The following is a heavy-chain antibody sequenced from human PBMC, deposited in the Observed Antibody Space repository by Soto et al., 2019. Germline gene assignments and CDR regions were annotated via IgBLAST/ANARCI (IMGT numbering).Heavy chain of an antibody. D-gene: IGHD4-17*01. Sequence: QVQLVQSGAEVQKPGSSVKVSCKASGGTFSSYTISWVRQAPGQGLEWMGRIIPILGIANYAQKFQGRVTITADKSTSTAYMELSSLRSEDTAVYYCARDRGELTTVTTMDYWGQGTLVTVSS. CDR3: ARDRGELTTVTTMDY. J-gene: IGHJ4*02. CDR1: GGTFSSYT. V-gene: IGHV1-69*08. CDR2: IIPILGIA.